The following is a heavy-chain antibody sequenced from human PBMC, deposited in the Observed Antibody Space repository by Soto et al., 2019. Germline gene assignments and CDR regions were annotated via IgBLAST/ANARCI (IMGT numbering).Heavy chain of an antibody. J-gene: IGHJ6*02. CDR2: IIPIFGTA. Sequence: SVKVSCKASGGTFSSYAISWVRQAPGQGLEWMGGIIPIFGTANYAQKFQGRVTITADKSTSTAYMELSSLRSEDTAVYYCARAYGSGSYYRAQSYYYYGMDVWGQGTTVTVSS. D-gene: IGHD3-10*01. V-gene: IGHV1-69*06. CDR3: ARAYGSGSYYRAQSYYYYGMDV. CDR1: GGTFSSYA.